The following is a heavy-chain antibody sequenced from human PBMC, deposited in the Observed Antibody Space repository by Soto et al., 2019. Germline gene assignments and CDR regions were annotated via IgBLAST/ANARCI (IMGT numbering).Heavy chain of an antibody. CDR1: GFTFSNAW. V-gene: IGHV3-15*01. D-gene: IGHD3-3*02. CDR3: TTDIARLIFGVVLSY. CDR2: IKSKTDGGTT. Sequence: GGSLRLSCAASGFTFSNAWMSWVRQAPGKGLEWVGRIKSKTDGGTTDYAAPVKGRFTISRDDSKNTLYLQMNSLKTEDTAVYYCTTDIARLIFGVVLSYWGQGTLVTVSS. J-gene: IGHJ4*02.